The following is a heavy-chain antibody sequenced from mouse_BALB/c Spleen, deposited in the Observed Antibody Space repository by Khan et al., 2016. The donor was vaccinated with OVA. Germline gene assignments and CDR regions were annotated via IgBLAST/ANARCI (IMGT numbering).Heavy chain of an antibody. J-gene: IGHJ2*02. CDR1: GFIFSNYA. CDR2: ISRGGSFS. V-gene: IGHV5-9-3*01. Sequence: EVELVESGGGLVKPGGSLKLSCAASGFIFSNYAMSWVRQTPEKRLEWVATISRGGSFSYYPDSVKGRFTISRDNANNTLYLQMGSLRSEDTAMFYCARTPGYYGSNYFDYWGQGTSLTVSS. D-gene: IGHD1-1*01. CDR3: ARTPGYYGSNYFDY.